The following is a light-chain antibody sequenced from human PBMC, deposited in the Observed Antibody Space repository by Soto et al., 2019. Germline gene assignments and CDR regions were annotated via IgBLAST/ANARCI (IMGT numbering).Light chain of an antibody. Sequence: DIQMTQSPSTLSASVGDRVTITCRASQGISNWLAWYQQKPGKAPNLLLYDASSLQSGVPSRFSGSGSGTEFTLTISSLQPDDFATYYCQQYSNTLYTFSQGTKLEIK. J-gene: IGKJ2*01. V-gene: IGKV1-5*01. CDR1: QGISNW. CDR3: QQYSNTLYT. CDR2: DAS.